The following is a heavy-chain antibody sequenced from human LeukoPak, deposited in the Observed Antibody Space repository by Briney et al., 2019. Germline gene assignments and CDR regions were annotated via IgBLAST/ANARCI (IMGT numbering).Heavy chain of an antibody. D-gene: IGHD3-3*01. CDR1: GFTFSSYA. Sequence: GGSLRLSCAASGFTFSSYAMTWVRQAPGKGLEWVSGISGSGGSTDYADSVKGRFTISRDNSKNTLYLQMNSLRAEDTAVYYCARDTRFLEWFGWFDPWGQGTLVTVSS. J-gene: IGHJ5*02. CDR2: ISGSGGST. V-gene: IGHV3-23*01. CDR3: ARDTRFLEWFGWFDP.